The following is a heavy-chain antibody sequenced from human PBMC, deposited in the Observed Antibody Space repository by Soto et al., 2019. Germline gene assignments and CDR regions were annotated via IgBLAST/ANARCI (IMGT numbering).Heavy chain of an antibody. CDR1: GFTFSSYG. V-gene: IGHV3-30*18. CDR2: ISYDGSNK. J-gene: IGHJ4*02. D-gene: IGHD3-9*01. Sequence: GGSLRLSCAASGFTFSSYGMHWVRQAPGKGLEWVAVISYDGSNKYYADSVKGRFTISRDNSKNTLYPQMNSLRAEDTAVYYCAKAREIRYFDWLLNDYWGQGTLVTVSS. CDR3: AKAREIRYFDWLLNDY.